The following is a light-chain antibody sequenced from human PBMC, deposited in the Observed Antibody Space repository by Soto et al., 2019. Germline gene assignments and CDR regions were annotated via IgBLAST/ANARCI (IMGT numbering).Light chain of an antibody. CDR1: QNVRTNY. CDR2: GAS. Sequence: EIVLTQSPGTLSLSPGERVTLSCRASQNVRTNYLAWYQQKPGQAPRLLIYGASTRASGIPERFSGSGSGTDFTLTISSLEPEDSAVYYCQQRHMWPITFGQGTRLEIK. J-gene: IGKJ5*01. CDR3: QQRHMWPIT. V-gene: IGKV3D-20*02.